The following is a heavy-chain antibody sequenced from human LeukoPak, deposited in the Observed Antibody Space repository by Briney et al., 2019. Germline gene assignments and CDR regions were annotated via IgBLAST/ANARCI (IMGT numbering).Heavy chain of an antibody. Sequence: TGGSLRLSCAASGFTFSSYGMHWVRQAPGKGLEWVVVISYDGSNKYYADSVKGRFTISRDNSKNTLYLQMNSLRAEDTAVYYCAKTSSNYYYDSSGYYPTETYYFDYWGQGTLVTVSS. D-gene: IGHD3-22*01. V-gene: IGHV3-30*18. CDR3: AKTSSNYYYDSSGYYPTETYYFDY. CDR2: ISYDGSNK. CDR1: GFTFSSYG. J-gene: IGHJ4*02.